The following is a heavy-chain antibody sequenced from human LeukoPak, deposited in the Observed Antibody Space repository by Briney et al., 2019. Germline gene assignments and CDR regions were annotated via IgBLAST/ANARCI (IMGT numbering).Heavy chain of an antibody. V-gene: IGHV3-11*01. CDR1: GFTFSDHY. Sequence: GGSLRLSCAASGFTFSDHYISWIRQAPGKGLEWVSDISPSGDIISYADSVKGRFIISRDYAKGSLHLQMNSLRVEDSAVYYCARETVAGTFDYWGQGTQVTVSS. CDR2: ISPSGDII. D-gene: IGHD6-19*01. J-gene: IGHJ4*02. CDR3: ARETVAGTFDY.